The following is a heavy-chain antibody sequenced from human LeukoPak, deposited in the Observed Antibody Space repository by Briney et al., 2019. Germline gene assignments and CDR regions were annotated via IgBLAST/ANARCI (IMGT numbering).Heavy chain of an antibody. D-gene: IGHD3-16*01. CDR3: ALVNYDYVWGSYSYYFDY. J-gene: IGHJ4*02. V-gene: IGHV1-18*01. CDR1: GYTFTSYG. Sequence: ASVKVSCKASGYTFTSYGISWVRQAPGQGLEWMGWISAYNGNTNYAQKLQGRVTMTTDTSTSTAYMELRSLRSDDTAVYYCALVNYDYVWGSYSYYFDYWGQGTLDTVSS. CDR2: ISAYNGNT.